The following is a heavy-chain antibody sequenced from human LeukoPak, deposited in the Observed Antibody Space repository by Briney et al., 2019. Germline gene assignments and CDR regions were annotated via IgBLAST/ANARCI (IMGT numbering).Heavy chain of an antibody. CDR1: GGSISSYY. CDR3: ARGDYGDYGSWYFDL. CDR2: IYTSGST. Sequence: SETLSLTWTVSGGSISSYYGSWVRQPAGRGLEWVGRIYTSGSTNYNPSLKRRVTMSVDTSKNQFSLKLSSVTAADTAVYYCARGDYGDYGSWYFDLWGRGTLVTVSS. V-gene: IGHV4-4*07. J-gene: IGHJ2*01. D-gene: IGHD4-17*01.